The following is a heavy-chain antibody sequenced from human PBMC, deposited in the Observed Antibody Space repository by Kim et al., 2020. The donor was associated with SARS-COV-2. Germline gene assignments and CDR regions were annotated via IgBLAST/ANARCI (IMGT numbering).Heavy chain of an antibody. D-gene: IGHD3-10*01. J-gene: IGHJ4*02. CDR2: ISGSGGST. CDR3: APLGDYGSGSPFDY. V-gene: IGHV3-23*01. Sequence: GGSLRLSCAASGFTFSSYAMSWVRQAPGKGLEWVSAISGSGGSTYYADSVKGRFTISRDNSKNTLYLQMNSLRAEDTAVYYCAPLGDYGSGSPFDYWGQGTLVTVSS. CDR1: GFTFSSYA.